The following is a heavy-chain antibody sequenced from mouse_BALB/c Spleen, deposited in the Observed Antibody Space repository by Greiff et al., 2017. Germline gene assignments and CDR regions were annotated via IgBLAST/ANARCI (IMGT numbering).Heavy chain of an antibody. CDR2: ISSGGGST. CDR1: GFAFSSYD. CDR3: ARQTGTCYFDY. D-gene: IGHD4-1*01. J-gene: IGHJ2*01. V-gene: IGHV5-12-1*01. Sequence: EVMLVESGGGLVKPGGSLKLSCAASGFAFSSYDMSWVRQTPEKRLEWVAYISSGGGSTYYPDTVKGRFTISRDNAKNTLYLQMSSLKSEDTAMYYCARQTGTCYFDYWGQGTTLTVSS.